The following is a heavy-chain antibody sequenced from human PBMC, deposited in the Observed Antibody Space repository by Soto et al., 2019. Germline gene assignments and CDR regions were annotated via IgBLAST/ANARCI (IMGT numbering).Heavy chain of an antibody. V-gene: IGHV4-30-2*01. J-gene: IGHJ3*02. D-gene: IGHD6-25*01. CDR2: IYYDGST. CDR1: GVSIRSGGYS. Sequence: SETLSLTCAVSGVSIRSGGYSWNWVRQPPGRGLEWIGFIYYDGSTDYSPSLRSRVTISLDRSNNQFSLRLTSVTAADTAVYYCVCDPAAGVHFNLGAFDSSGHATPVTVS. CDR3: VCDPAAGVHFNLGAFDS.